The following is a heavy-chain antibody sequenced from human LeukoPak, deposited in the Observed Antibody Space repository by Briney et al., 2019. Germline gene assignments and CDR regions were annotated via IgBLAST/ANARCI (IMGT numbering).Heavy chain of an antibody. V-gene: IGHV3-48*03. CDR2: IDNGGTVK. J-gene: IGHJ4*02. Sequence: GGSLRLSCAASGFTFSSYEMNGVRQAPGKGLEWVSYIDNGGTVKYYADSVKGRFIISRDNARSLVDLQMNSLRAEDTAIYYCARDPNGLYDFDYWGRGTLVTVSS. CDR3: ARDPNGLYDFDY. D-gene: IGHD5/OR15-5a*01. CDR1: GFTFSSYE.